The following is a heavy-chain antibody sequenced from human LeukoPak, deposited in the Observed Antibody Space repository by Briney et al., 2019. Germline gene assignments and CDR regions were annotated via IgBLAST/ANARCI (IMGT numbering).Heavy chain of an antibody. D-gene: IGHD3-22*01. CDR3: ARDLNYYDSSGYLED. V-gene: IGHV3-33*01. Sequence: GGSLRLSCAASGFTFSSYGMHWVRQAPGKGLEWVVVIWYDGSNKYYADSVKGRFTISRDNSKNTLYLQMNSLRAEDTAVYYCARDLNYYDSSGYLEDWGQGTLVTVSS. CDR2: IWYDGSNK. CDR1: GFTFSSYG. J-gene: IGHJ4*02.